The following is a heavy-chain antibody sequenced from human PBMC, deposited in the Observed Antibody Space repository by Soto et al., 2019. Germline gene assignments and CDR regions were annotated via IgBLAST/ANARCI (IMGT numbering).Heavy chain of an antibody. J-gene: IGHJ4*02. D-gene: IGHD6-13*01. CDR2: IKSKTDGGTT. V-gene: IGHV3-15*01. CDR3: TTCIAAAGTADY. Sequence: EVQLVESGGGLVKPGGSLRLSCAASGFTFSNAWMSWVRQAPGKGLEWVGRIKSKTDGGTTDYAAPVKGRFTISRDDSKNTLYLQMNSLKTEDTAVYYCTTCIAAAGTADYWGQGTLVTVSS. CDR1: GFTFSNAW.